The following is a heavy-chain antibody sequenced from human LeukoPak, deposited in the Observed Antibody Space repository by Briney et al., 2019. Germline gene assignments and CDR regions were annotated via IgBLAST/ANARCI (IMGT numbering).Heavy chain of an antibody. J-gene: IGHJ5*02. D-gene: IGHD1-26*01. CDR3: ARDFGGAPPYGNWFDP. V-gene: IGHV4-39*07. CDR1: GGSIRSSSYY. Sequence: SETLSLTCTVSGGSIRSSSYYWGWIRQPPGKGLEWIGEINHSGSTNYNPSLKSRVTISVDTSKNQFSLKLSSVTAADTAVYYCARDFGGAPPYGNWFDPWGQGTLVTVSS. CDR2: INHSGST.